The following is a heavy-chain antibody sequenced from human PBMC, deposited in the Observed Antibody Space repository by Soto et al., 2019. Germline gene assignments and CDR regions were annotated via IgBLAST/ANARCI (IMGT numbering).Heavy chain of an antibody. V-gene: IGHV4-39*01. D-gene: IGHD3-22*01. CDR2: IYYSGST. Sequence: SSETLSLTCTVSGGSISSSSYYWGWIRQPPGKGLEWIGSIYYSGSTYYNPSLKSRVTISVDTSKNQFSLKLSSVTAADTAVYYCARHPDYYDSSGYYYYFDYWGQGTLVTVSS. CDR1: GGSISSSSYY. J-gene: IGHJ4*02. CDR3: ARHPDYYDSSGYYYYFDY.